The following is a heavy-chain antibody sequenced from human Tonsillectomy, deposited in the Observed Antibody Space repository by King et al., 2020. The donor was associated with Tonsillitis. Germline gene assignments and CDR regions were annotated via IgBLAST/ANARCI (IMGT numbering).Heavy chain of an antibody. CDR3: AKDMDDFGDPMCDS. CDR2: ISGSGGRT. V-gene: IGHV3-23*04. CDR1: GFTFSDYT. D-gene: IGHD4-17*01. Sequence: VQLVESGGGLVQPGGSLRLSCAASGFTFSDYTMNWVRQAPGMGLERVSAISGSGGRTFYGDSVKDRFTISRDNSKNTLYLQMTSLRAEDTAIYYCAKDMDDFGDPMCDSWGQGTLVTGPS. J-gene: IGHJ4*02.